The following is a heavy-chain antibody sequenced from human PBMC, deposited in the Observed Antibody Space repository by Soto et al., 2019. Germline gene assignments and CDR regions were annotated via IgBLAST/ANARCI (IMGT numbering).Heavy chain of an antibody. CDR2: IYWADDK. CDR3: AHRPHLGINDAFDI. CDR1: GFSLSTSGVG. J-gene: IGHJ3*02. D-gene: IGHD7-27*01. V-gene: IGHV2-5*02. Sequence: QITLKESGPTLVKPTQTLTLTCTFSGFSLSTSGVGVGWIRQPPGKALEWLALIYWADDKRYSPSLKSRLTIPKDTSKNQVVLTMTNMDPVDTATYFCAHRPHLGINDAFDIWGQGTMVTVSS.